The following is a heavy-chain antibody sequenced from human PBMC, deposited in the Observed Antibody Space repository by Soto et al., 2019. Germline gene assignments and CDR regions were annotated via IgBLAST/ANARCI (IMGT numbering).Heavy chain of an antibody. CDR3: AARIAVAGPNWFDP. J-gene: IGHJ5*02. Sequence: SETLSLTCTVPGGSISSFYWSWIRQPPGKGLEWIGYIYYSGSTNYNPSPKSRVTISVDTSKNQFSLKLSSVPAADTAVYYCAARIAVAGPNWFDPWGQGTLVTVSS. V-gene: IGHV4-59*01. CDR2: IYYSGST. CDR1: GGSISSFY. D-gene: IGHD6-19*01.